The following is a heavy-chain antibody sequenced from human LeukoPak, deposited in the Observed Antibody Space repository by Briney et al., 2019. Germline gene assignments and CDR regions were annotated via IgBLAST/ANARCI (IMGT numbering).Heavy chain of an antibody. J-gene: IGHJ4*02. CDR2: ISGSGGST. CDR1: GFTFSSYA. V-gene: IGHV3-23*01. CDR3: AKDLIYSSGWYSYFDY. D-gene: IGHD6-19*01. Sequence: PGGSLRLSCAASGFTFSSYAMSWVRQAPGKGLEWVSAISGSGGSTYYADSVKGRFTISRDNSKNTLYLQMNSLRAEDTAVYYCAKDLIYSSGWYSYFDYWGQGTLVTISS.